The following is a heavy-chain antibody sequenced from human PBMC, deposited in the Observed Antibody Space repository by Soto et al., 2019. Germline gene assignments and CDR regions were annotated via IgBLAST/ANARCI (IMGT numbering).Heavy chain of an antibody. CDR3: ARESGENWTYEAH. J-gene: IGHJ1*01. D-gene: IGHD1-7*01. Sequence: QGQQLESGPGLVKPWDTLSLTCTVSGAYISDFSWSWIRQPAGKGLEWIGRITVNGNTQYNPSFRSRVTMSMDPSRNQFSLNLQSATAADTALYYCARESGENWTYEAHWGQGTLVTVSS. CDR2: ITVNGNT. V-gene: IGHV4-4*07. CDR1: GAYISDFS.